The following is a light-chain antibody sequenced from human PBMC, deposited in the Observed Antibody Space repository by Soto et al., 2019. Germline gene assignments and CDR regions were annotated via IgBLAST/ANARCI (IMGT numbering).Light chain of an antibody. CDR2: GAS. J-gene: IGKJ1*01. CDR3: KQYGSHGT. V-gene: IGKV3-20*01. CDR1: QSVSSSY. Sequence: EIVLTQSPGTLSLSPGERATLSCRASQSVSSSYFAWYQQKPGQAPRLLIYGASSRATGIPDRFSGSGSGKDFSFTISRLEPEECAVYVCKQYGSHGTFGQGTKVEIK.